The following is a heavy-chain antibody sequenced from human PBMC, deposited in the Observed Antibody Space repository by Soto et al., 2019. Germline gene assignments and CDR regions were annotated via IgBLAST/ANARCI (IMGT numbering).Heavy chain of an antibody. CDR1: GGTFSSYA. J-gene: IGHJ6*02. CDR2: IIPIFGTA. Sequence: QVQLVQSGAEVKKPGSSVKVSCKASGGTFSSYAISWVRQAPGQGLEWMGGIIPIFGTANYAQKFQGRVTITADESTSTAYMELSSLRSEDTAVYYCARALYYDIVAGQPYYYYYGMDVWGQGTTVTVSS. V-gene: IGHV1-69*01. D-gene: IGHD3-9*01. CDR3: ARALYYDIVAGQPYYYYYGMDV.